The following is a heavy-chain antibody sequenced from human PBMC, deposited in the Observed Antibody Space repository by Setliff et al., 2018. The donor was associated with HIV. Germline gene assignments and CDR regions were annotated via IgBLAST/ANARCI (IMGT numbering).Heavy chain of an antibody. CDR2: INIGNGDT. CDR1: GYTFTAYY. Sequence: GASVKVSCKSSGYTFTAYYIHWVRQARGQGLEWMGWINIGNGDTKYSQDFHDRVTISRDTPATTVYMELSSLRSDDMAVYYCARGWHSTSPNSYFDYWGQGSLVTVSS. J-gene: IGHJ4*02. V-gene: IGHV1-3*03. CDR3: ARGWHSTSPNSYFDY. D-gene: IGHD6-6*01.